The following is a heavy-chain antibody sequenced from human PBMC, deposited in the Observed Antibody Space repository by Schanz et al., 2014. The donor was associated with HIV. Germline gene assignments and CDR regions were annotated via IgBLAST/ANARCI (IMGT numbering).Heavy chain of an antibody. CDR1: GFIFNDFA. D-gene: IGHD4-17*01. CDR2: IGSGGGYK. CDR3: ARDLHDYGDARTDY. J-gene: IGHJ4*02. Sequence: EVQLVESGGGLLQPGRSLRLSCAASGFIFNDFAMHWVRQAPGKGLEWVSSIGSGGGYKYYADSVNGRFTISRDNAKNSLHLQMSRLGAEDTAVYYCARDLHDYGDARTDYWGQGTLVTVSS. V-gene: IGHV3-21*06.